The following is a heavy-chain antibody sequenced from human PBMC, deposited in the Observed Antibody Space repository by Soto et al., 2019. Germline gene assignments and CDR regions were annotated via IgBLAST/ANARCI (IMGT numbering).Heavy chain of an antibody. D-gene: IGHD4-17*01. V-gene: IGHV1-2*04. CDR1: GYAFTGYY. J-gene: IGHJ5*02. Sequence: ASVKVSCKASGYAFTGYYMHWVRQAPGQGLEWMGWINPNSGGTNYAQKFQGWVTMTRDTSISAAYMELSRLRSDDTAVYYCARELGPKYGGYLTSNWFDPWGQGTLVTVS. CDR3: ARELGPKYGGYLTSNWFDP. CDR2: INPNSGGT.